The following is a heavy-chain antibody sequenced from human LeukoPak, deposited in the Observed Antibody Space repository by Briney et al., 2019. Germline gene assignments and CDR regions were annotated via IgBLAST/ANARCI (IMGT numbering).Heavy chain of an antibody. Sequence: GGSLRISCAASGFTVSNNYMSWVRQAPGKGLEWVSLIYSHGGTNYADSVKGRFTISRDNSKNTLYLQMSSLRAEDMAVYYCARDGIDSSSGISYYYYMAVWGKGTTVTISS. V-gene: IGHV3-66*01. CDR1: GFTVSNNY. CDR2: IYSHGGT. CDR3: ARDGIDSSSGISYYYYMAV. D-gene: IGHD3-22*01. J-gene: IGHJ6*03.